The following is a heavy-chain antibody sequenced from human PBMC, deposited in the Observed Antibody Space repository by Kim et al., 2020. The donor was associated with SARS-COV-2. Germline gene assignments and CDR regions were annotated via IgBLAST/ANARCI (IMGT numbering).Heavy chain of an antibody. Sequence: SETLSLTCAVSGGSISSSNWWSWVRQPPGKGLEWIGEIYHSGSTNYNPSLKSRVTISVDKSKNQFSLKLSSVTAADTAVYYCARDLLVVVAAKSAFDIWGQGTMVTVSS. J-gene: IGHJ3*02. CDR3: ARDLLVVVAAKSAFDI. CDR1: GGSISSSNW. CDR2: IYHSGST. D-gene: IGHD2-15*01. V-gene: IGHV4-4*02.